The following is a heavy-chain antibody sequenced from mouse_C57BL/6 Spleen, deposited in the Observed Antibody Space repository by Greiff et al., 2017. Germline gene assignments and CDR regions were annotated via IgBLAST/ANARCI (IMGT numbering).Heavy chain of an antibody. D-gene: IGHD1-1*01. CDR3: ARNDVSSPYWYFDV. CDR2: IHPNSGST. J-gene: IGHJ1*03. V-gene: IGHV1-64*01. CDR1: GYTFTSYW. Sequence: QVQLQQPGAELVKPGASVKLSCKASGYTFTSYWMHWVKQRPGQGLEWIGMIHPNSGSTNYNEKFKSKATLTVDKSSSTAYMQLSSLTSEDSAVYYFARNDVSSPYWYFDVWGTGTTVTVSS.